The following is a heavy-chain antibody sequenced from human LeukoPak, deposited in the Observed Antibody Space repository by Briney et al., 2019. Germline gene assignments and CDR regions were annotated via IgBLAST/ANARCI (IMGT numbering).Heavy chain of an antibody. CDR2: LSYDGSDK. V-gene: IGHV3-30*03. D-gene: IGHD2/OR15-2a*01. Sequence: GGSLRLSCAASGFTVSSNYMSWVRQAPGKGLEWVAVLSYDGSDKYYADSVKGRFTISRDNSKNTLYLQMNSLRAEDTAVYYCARDNSRGTHYFDYWGQGTLVTVSS. CDR1: GFTVSSNY. CDR3: ARDNSRGTHYFDY. J-gene: IGHJ4*02.